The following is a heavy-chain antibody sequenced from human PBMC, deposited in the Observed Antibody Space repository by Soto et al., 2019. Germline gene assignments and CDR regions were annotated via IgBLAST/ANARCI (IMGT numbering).Heavy chain of an antibody. Sequence: SETLSLTCAVSGGSISSSNYWSWIRQPPGKGLEWIGEINHSGSTNYNPSLKSRVTMSVDTSKNQFSLRLISVTAADTAKYFCAREGNLGRWLQPLDFWGQGTLVTVSS. D-gene: IGHD5-12*01. CDR2: INHSGST. J-gene: IGHJ4*02. CDR3: AREGNLGRWLQPLDF. V-gene: IGHV4-4*02. CDR1: GGSISSSNY.